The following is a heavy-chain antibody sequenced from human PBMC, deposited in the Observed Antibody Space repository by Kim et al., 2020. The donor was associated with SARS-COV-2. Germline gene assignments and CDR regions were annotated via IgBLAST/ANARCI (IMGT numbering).Heavy chain of an antibody. Sequence: ADAVKGRLTVTRDNSKNTLYIQMASMGADDTALYYCASPREGQNWQFRSWGQGTLVTVSS. J-gene: IGHJ5*02. D-gene: IGHD1-1*01. V-gene: IGHV3-23*01. CDR3: ASPREGQNWQFRS.